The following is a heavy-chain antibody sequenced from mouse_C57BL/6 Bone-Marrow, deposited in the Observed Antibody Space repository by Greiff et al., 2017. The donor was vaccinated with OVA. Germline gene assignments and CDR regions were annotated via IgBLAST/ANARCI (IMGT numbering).Heavy chain of an antibody. Sequence: VQLQQSGAELARPGASVKMSCKASGYTFTSYTMHWVKQRPGQGLEWIGYINPSSGYTKYNQKFKDKATLTADKSSSTAYMQLSSLTSEDSAVYYCAREIYYEYYFDYWGQGTTLTVSS. J-gene: IGHJ2*01. V-gene: IGHV1-4*01. CDR1: GYTFTSYT. CDR2: INPSSGYT. D-gene: IGHD2-4*01. CDR3: AREIYYEYYFDY.